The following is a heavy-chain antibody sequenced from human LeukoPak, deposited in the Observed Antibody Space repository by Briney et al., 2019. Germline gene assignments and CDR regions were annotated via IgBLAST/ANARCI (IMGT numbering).Heavy chain of an antibody. CDR1: GGTFSSYA. D-gene: IGHD2-2*02. CDR3: ARVAYCSSTSCYTRRYFDY. J-gene: IGHJ4*02. CDR2: IIPIFGTA. V-gene: IGHV1-69*13. Sequence: SVKVSCEASGGTFSSYAISWVRQAPGQGLEWMGGIIPIFGTANYAQKFQGRVTITADESTSTAYMELSSLRSEDTAVYYCARVAYCSSTSCYTRRYFDYWGQGTLVTVSS.